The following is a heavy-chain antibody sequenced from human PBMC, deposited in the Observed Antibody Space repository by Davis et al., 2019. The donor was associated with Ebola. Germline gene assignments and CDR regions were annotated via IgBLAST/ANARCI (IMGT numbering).Heavy chain of an antibody. J-gene: IGHJ6*02. CDR3: ARDPHGDYGLSGYYYGFDV. CDR1: GGSFSGYY. Sequence: PSETLSLTCAVYGGSFSGYYWTWVRQSPEKGLEWIGEIYHTGRTTSNSALKSRVTISVDTSKNQFSLKLRSVTAADTAVYYCARDPHGDYGLSGYYYGFDVWGQGTTVTVSS. CDR2: IYHTGRT. V-gene: IGHV4-34*01. D-gene: IGHD4-17*01.